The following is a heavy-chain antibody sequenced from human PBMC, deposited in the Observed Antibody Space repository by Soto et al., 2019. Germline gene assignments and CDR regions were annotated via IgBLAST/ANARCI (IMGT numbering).Heavy chain of an antibody. CDR1: GFTVSSNY. D-gene: IGHD3-3*01. V-gene: IGHV3-66*01. CDR2: IYSGGST. CDR3: ARDRSDYDFWSGSSQDYYYYYMDV. J-gene: IGHJ6*03. Sequence: GGSLRLSCAASGFTVSSNYMSWVRQAPGKGLEWVSVIYSGGSTYYADSVKGRFTISRDNSKNTLYLQMNSLRAEDTAVYYCARDRSDYDFWSGSSQDYYYYYMDVWGKGTTVTVS.